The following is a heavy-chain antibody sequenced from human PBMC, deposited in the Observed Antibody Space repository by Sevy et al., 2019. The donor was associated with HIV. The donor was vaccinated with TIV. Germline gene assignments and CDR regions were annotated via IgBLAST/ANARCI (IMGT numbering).Heavy chain of an antibody. CDR3: ARPGSGWFEFDS. Sequence: GGSLRLSCVASGFTFSRYSMNWVRQAPGKGLEWVSNIGSTSPTIYYADSVKGRFTISRDNAKNSLYLQMNSLREEATAVYYCARPGSGWFEFDSRGQGTLVTVSS. D-gene: IGHD6-19*01. CDR1: GFTFSRYS. CDR2: IGSTSPTI. V-gene: IGHV3-48*02. J-gene: IGHJ5*01.